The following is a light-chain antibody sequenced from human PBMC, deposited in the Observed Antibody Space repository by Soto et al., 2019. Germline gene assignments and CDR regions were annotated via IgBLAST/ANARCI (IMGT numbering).Light chain of an antibody. CDR3: QQHGSSPIT. J-gene: IGKJ5*01. CDR2: GAS. CDR1: QSVSSSY. Sequence: EIVLTQSPATLSLSPGERATLSCRASQSVSSSYLAWYQQKPGQAPRLLIYGASSRATGIPDRISGSGSGTDFTLTISRLEPEDFAVYYCQQHGSSPITFGQGTRLEIK. V-gene: IGKV3-20*01.